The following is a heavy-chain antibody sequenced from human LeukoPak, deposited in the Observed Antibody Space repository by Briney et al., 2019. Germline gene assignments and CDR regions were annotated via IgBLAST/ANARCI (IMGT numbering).Heavy chain of an antibody. CDR2: FDPEDGET. CDR1: GYTLTGLS. J-gene: IGHJ4*02. CDR3: ATRSILRYFDWSYYFDY. V-gene: IGHV1-24*01. D-gene: IGHD3-9*01. Sequence: ASVKVSCKVSGYTLTGLSMHWVRQAPGKGLEWMGGFDPEDGETIYAQKFQGRVTMTEDTSTDTAYMELSSLRSEDTAVYYCATRSILRYFDWSYYFDYWGQGTLVTVSS.